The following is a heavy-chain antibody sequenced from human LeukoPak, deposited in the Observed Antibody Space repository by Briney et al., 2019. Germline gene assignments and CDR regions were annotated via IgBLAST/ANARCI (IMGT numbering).Heavy chain of an antibody. CDR2: IYYSGST. D-gene: IGHD6-13*01. Sequence: SETLSLTCTVSGGSIRNYYWSWIRQPPGKGLEWIGYIYYSGSTNYNPSLKSRVTISVDTSKNKFSLKLSSVTAADTAVYYCARVYYSSSYDYWYFDLWGRGTLVTVSS. CDR3: ARVYYSSSYDYWYFDL. CDR1: GGSIRNYY. J-gene: IGHJ2*01. V-gene: IGHV4-59*01.